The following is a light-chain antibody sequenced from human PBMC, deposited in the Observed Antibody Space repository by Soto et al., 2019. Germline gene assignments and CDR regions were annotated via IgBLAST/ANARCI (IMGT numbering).Light chain of an antibody. Sequence: DIQMTQSPSSLSASVGDRVTITGRASQTIINYLNWYQQKPGKAPKLLIYAASTLQSGVPSRFSGSRSGTDFTLSIGSLQPEDFATYYCQQSYSTPRTFGQGTKVEIK. CDR1: QTIINY. CDR2: AAS. V-gene: IGKV1-39*01. J-gene: IGKJ1*01. CDR3: QQSYSTPRT.